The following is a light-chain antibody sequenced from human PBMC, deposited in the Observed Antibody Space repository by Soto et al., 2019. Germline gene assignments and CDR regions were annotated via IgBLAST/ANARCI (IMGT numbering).Light chain of an antibody. CDR2: GNS. CDR1: SSNIGAGYD. J-gene: IGLJ1*01. V-gene: IGLV1-40*01. CDR3: QSYDSSPRSRV. Sequence: QSVLTQPPSVSGAPGQRVTISCTGSSSNIGAGYDVHWYQQLPGTAPKLLIYGNSNRPSGVPDRFSGSKSGTSASLAITGLQAEDEADYYCQSYDSSPRSRVFGTGTKLTVL.